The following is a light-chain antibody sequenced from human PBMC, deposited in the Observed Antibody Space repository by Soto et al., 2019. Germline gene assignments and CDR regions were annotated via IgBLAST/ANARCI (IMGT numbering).Light chain of an antibody. J-gene: IGKJ5*01. CDR1: HSVGSL. V-gene: IGKV3-11*01. CDR2: GTS. CDR3: QQRSNGPPIT. Sequence: EVVMSQSPATVSVTPGERATVPCRASHSVGSLLAWYQQKPGQAPRLLIYGTSNRATGIPARFSGSGSGTDFTLTISSLEPEDFAVYYCQQRSNGPPITFCQGARLEI.